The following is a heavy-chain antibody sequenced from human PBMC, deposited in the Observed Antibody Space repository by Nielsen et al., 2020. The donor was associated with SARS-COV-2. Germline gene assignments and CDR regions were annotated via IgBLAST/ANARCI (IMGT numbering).Heavy chain of an antibody. CDR2: ISFDGGTE. D-gene: IGHD2-15*01. CDR1: GFTFSS. V-gene: IGHV3-30-3*01. Sequence: GESLKISCAASGFTFSSWVRQAPGKGLEWVAVISFDGGTEYYADSVKGRFTISRDNSNNTLNLKMSSLRAEDTAIYYCARDREWKGIWYYFDNWGQGTLVTVSS. CDR3: ARDREWKGIWYYFDN. J-gene: IGHJ4*02.